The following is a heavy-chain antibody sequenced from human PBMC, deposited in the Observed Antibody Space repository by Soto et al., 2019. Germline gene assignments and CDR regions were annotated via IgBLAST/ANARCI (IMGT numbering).Heavy chain of an antibody. J-gene: IGHJ4*02. V-gene: IGHV1-8*01. Sequence: QVQLVQSGAEVKKPGASVKVSCKASGYTFTNYDINWVRQATGQGLEWMGWMRPNNGNTGYAQKFQGRVTMTRNTSINTAYMKLSSLRSEDTAVYYCASWAGYSKWGQGTLVTVSS. CDR1: GYTFTNYD. CDR2: MRPNNGNT. CDR3: ASWAGYSK. D-gene: IGHD3-9*01.